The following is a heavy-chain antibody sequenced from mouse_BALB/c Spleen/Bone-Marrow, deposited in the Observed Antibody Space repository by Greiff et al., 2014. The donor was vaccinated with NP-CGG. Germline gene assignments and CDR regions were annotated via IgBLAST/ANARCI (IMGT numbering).Heavy chain of an antibody. V-gene: IGHV1-87*01. Sequence: QVQLQQSGAELARPGASVKLSCKASGYTFTSYWMQWGKQRPGQGLGWIGAIYPGDGDTRYTQKFKGKATLTADKSSSTAYMQLSSLASEDSAVYYCARRRREYYFDYWGQGTTLTVSS. D-gene: IGHD2-12*01. CDR3: ARRRREYYFDY. CDR1: GYTFTSYW. CDR2: IYPGDGDT. J-gene: IGHJ2*01.